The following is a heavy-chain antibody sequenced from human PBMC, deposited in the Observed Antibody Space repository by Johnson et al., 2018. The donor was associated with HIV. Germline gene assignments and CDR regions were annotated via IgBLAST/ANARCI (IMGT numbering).Heavy chain of an antibody. D-gene: IGHD3-16*01. CDR3: ARVGDSFGFDV. CDR2: ITIDGDDT. CDR1: GFTFRSYA. Sequence: VQLVESGGGVVQPGRSLRLSCAASGFTFRSYAMHWVRQAPGKGLEWVSAITIDGDDTNYADSVKGRFIISRDNSKNTLSLQMNNLRVEDTGIYHCARVGDSFGFDVWGQGTMVTFSS. V-gene: IGHV3-23*04. J-gene: IGHJ3*01.